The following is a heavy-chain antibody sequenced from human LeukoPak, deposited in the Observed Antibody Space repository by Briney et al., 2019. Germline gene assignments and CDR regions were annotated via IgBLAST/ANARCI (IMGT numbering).Heavy chain of an antibody. CDR1: GYTFTSYD. D-gene: IGHD3-16*02. J-gene: IGHJ4*02. CDR2: MNPNSGNT. CDR3: ARGRRLRLGELSF. V-gene: IGHV1-8*01. Sequence: ASVKVSCKASGYTFTSYDINWVRQATGQGLEWMGWMNPNSGNTGYAQRFQGRVTMTRNTSISTAYMELSSLRSEDTAVYYCARGRRLRLGELSFWGQGTLVTVSS.